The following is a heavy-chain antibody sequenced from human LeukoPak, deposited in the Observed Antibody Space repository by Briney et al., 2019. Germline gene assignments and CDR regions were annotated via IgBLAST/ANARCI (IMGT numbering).Heavy chain of an antibody. Sequence: ASVKVSCKASGYTFTSYYMHWVRQAPGQGLEWMGIINPSGGSTSYAQKFQGRVTMTRDMSTSTDYMELSSLRSDDTAVYYCARLSSGYLYYFDYWGQGTLVTVSS. CDR3: ARLSSGYLYYFDY. D-gene: IGHD3-22*01. V-gene: IGHV1-46*01. CDR2: INPSGGST. J-gene: IGHJ4*02. CDR1: GYTFTSYY.